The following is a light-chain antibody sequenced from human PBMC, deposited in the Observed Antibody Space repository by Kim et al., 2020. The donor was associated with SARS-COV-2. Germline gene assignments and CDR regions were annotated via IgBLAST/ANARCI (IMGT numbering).Light chain of an antibody. J-gene: IGKJ1*01. Sequence: ASTGERVTITGRASQGISSYLAWYQQKPGKAPKLLIYAASTLQSGVPSRFSGSGAGTDFTLTISCLQSEDFATYYCQQYYSYPWTFGQGTKVDIK. CDR1: QGISSY. CDR2: AAS. CDR3: QQYYSYPWT. V-gene: IGKV1-8*01.